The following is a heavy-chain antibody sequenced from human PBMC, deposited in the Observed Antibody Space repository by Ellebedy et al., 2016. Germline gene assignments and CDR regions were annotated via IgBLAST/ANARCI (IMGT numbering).Heavy chain of an antibody. CDR1: GFTFSAYA. D-gene: IGHD6-6*01. CDR2: VGGSGGYT. V-gene: IGHV3-23*01. Sequence: GGSLRLXCAVSGFTFSAYAMSWVRQAPGKGLEWASAVGGSGGYTYYLDSVKGRFTISRDNSKNTVFLQMNNLRVEDTAVYYCAKGSAAGRPYYFDSWGQGTLVIVSS. CDR3: AKGSAAGRPYYFDS. J-gene: IGHJ4*02.